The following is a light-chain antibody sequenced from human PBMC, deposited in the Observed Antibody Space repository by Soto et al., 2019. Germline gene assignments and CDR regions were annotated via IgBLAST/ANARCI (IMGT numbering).Light chain of an antibody. CDR3: QQYSKWPLT. V-gene: IGKV3-15*01. Sequence: EIVMTQSPTTLSVSPGERATLSCRASQSVYNTLAWYQQKPGQAPRLLIYGASTRATGIPARFSGSGSGTEFPLTISSLQSEDFATYYCQQYSKWPLTFGEGTKVEIK. CDR1: QSVYNT. CDR2: GAS. J-gene: IGKJ4*01.